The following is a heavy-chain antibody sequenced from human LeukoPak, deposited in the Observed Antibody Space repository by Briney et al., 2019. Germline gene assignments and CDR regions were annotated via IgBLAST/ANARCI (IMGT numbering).Heavy chain of an antibody. CDR2: IFYSGQT. Sequence: GSLRLSCTVSGGSINNNIHYWVWIRQPPGKGLEWVGTIFYSGQTYYNPSLKSRVTISVDTSKNQFSLKRSVTAADTAVYYCARDREQQLVRFYNAFDIWGQGTMVTVSS. CDR3: ARDREQQLVRFYNAFDI. V-gene: IGHV4-39*07. D-gene: IGHD6-13*01. J-gene: IGHJ3*02. CDR1: GGSINNNIHY.